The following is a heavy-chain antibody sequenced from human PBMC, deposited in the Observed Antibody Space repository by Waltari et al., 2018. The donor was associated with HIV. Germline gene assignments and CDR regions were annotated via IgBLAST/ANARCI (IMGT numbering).Heavy chain of an antibody. CDR3: AKDKRTFGDLYWFFDL. V-gene: IGHV3-30*02. D-gene: IGHD4-17*01. J-gene: IGHJ2*01. CDR1: GFTFSSYA. Sequence: QVQLVESGGGVVQPGGSLRLSCAASGFTFSSYAMHWVRQAPGKGLEWVALRRYDGNNKDHGDSVRGRFTISRDNSKNTLYLQMDLLRTEDTAIYYCAKDKRTFGDLYWFFDLWGRGTLVTVSS. CDR2: RRYDGNNK.